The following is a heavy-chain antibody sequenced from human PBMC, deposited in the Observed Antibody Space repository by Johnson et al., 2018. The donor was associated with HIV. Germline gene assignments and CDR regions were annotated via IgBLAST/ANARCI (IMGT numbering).Heavy chain of an antibody. CDR3: ARTRHYYEAFDI. V-gene: IGHV3-20*04. CDR2: INWNGGST. Sequence: VQLVESGGGLAQVGGSLRLSCAASGFTFDDYGMSWVRQAPGKGLEWVSGINWNGGSTGYADSVKGRFTISRDNAKNSLYLQMNSLRAEDTAVYYCARTRHYYEAFDIWGQGTMVTVSS. D-gene: IGHD3-10*01. CDR1: GFTFDDYG. J-gene: IGHJ3*02.